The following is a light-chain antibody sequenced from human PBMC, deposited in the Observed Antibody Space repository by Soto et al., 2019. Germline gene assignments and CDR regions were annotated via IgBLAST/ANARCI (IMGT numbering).Light chain of an antibody. J-gene: IGLJ1*01. Sequence: QSSLTQPPSASGSPGQSVTISCTGTSSDVGSYNYVSWYQQHPGKVPKLMIYEVSKRPSGVPDRFSGSKSGNTASLTVSGLQAEDEADYYCSSYAGTNHDYVFGTGTKV. CDR2: EVS. CDR1: SSDVGSYNY. V-gene: IGLV2-8*01. CDR3: SSYAGTNHDYV.